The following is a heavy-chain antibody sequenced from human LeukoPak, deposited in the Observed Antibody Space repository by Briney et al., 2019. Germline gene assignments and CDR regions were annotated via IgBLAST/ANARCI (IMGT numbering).Heavy chain of an antibody. Sequence: ASVKVSCKASGYTFISYGISWVRQAPGQGLEWMGWINAYNGNTNYAQKLQGRVTMTTDTSTSTAYMELRSLISDDTAVYYCARDHGSGSQADYWGQGTLVTVSS. V-gene: IGHV1-18*01. CDR3: ARDHGSGSQADY. CDR1: GYTFISYG. J-gene: IGHJ4*02. CDR2: INAYNGNT. D-gene: IGHD3-10*01.